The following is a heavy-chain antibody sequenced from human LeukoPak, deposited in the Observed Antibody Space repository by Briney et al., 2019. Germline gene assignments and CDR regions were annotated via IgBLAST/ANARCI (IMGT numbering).Heavy chain of an antibody. V-gene: IGHV4-61*08. Sequence: SETLSLTCAVSGGSISSGGYSWSWIRQPPGKGLEWIGYIYYSGSTNYNASLKSRVTISVDTSKNQFSLKLSSVTAADTAVYYCARHTYAFWSGYSVGPYDMDVWGQGTTATVSS. CDR2: IYYSGST. D-gene: IGHD3-3*01. CDR1: GGSISSGGYS. CDR3: ARHTYAFWSGYSVGPYDMDV. J-gene: IGHJ6*02.